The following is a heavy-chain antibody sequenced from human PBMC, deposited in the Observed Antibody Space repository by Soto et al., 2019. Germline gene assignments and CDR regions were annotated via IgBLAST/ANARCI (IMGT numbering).Heavy chain of an antibody. D-gene: IGHD4-17*01. CDR3: ARGVSEDGDYGIVVYFQH. CDR1: GFTFSSYS. J-gene: IGHJ1*01. V-gene: IGHV3-21*01. Sequence: EVQLVESGGGLVKPGGSLRLSCAASGFTFSSYSMNWVRQAPGKGLEWVSSISSSSSYIYYADSVKGRFTISRDNAKNSLYLQMNSLRAEDTAVYYCARGVSEDGDYGIVVYFQHWGQGTLVTVSS. CDR2: ISSSSSYI.